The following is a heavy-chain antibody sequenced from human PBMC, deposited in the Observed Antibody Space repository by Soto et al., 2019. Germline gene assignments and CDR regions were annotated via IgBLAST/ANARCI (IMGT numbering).Heavy chain of an antibody. D-gene: IGHD2-2*01. CDR1: GGSISSGGYY. V-gene: IGHV4-30-4*08. CDR3: GRVMIGTSRHTDSDY. J-gene: IGHJ4*02. CDR2: IYYSGVT. Sequence: PSETLSLTCTVSGGSISSGGYYWSWIRQHPGKGLEWIGYIYYSGVTYYNPSLKSRVTVSKDTSKNQFSLKVASVTAADTAIYYCGRVMIGTSRHTDSDYWGQGTQVTVSS.